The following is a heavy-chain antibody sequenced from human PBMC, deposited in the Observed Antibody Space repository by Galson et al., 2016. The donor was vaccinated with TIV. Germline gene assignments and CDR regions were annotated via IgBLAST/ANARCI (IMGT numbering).Heavy chain of an antibody. V-gene: IGHV4-38-2*02. Sequence: ETLSLTCTVSGYSISSADYWAWIRPPPERGLKWLGYISHSGRTSYNPSLKTRVSISLDTSRNHFSLNLTSVTAAYTAVYFCARQGNDYRGRFDPWGQGMLVTVS. CDR1: GYSISSADY. CDR3: ARQGNDYRGRFDP. CDR2: ISHSGRT. D-gene: IGHD4-11*01. J-gene: IGHJ5*02.